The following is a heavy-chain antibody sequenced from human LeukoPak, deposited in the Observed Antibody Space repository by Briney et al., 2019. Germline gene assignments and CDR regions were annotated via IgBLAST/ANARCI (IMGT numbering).Heavy chain of an antibody. CDR1: GFTFSTYA. CDR2: IIRSGSRT. CDR3: ATNPSERYGSGNSWDY. Sequence: GGSLRLSCAASGFTFSTYAMSWVRQAPGKGLEWVSRIIRSGSRTYYADSVKGRFTISRDNAKNTLYLQMNSLRAEDTAVYYCATNPSERYGSGNSWDYWGQGTLVTVPS. V-gene: IGHV3-23*01. D-gene: IGHD3-10*01. J-gene: IGHJ4*02.